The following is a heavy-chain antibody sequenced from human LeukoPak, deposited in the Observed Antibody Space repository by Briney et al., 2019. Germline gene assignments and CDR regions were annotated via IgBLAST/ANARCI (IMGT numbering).Heavy chain of an antibody. CDR2: IYSGGTT. J-gene: IGHJ4*02. CDR3: ARDPPGIAASVSGG. Sequence: GGSLRLSCTASGFTVSNNYMNWVRQAPGKGLEWVALIYSGGTTNYADSVKGRFTISRDNSKNTLYLQMTNVRVEDTAVYYCARDPPGIAASVSGGWGQGTLVIVSS. CDR1: GFTVSNNY. V-gene: IGHV3-53*01. D-gene: IGHD6-13*01.